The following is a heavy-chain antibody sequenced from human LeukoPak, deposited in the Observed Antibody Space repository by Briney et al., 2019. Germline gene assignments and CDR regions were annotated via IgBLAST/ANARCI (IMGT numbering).Heavy chain of an antibody. V-gene: IGHV3-30*18. Sequence: PGRSLRLSCAASGFTFSSYGMHWVRQAPGKGLEWVAVISYDGSNKYYADSVKGRFTISRDNSKNTLYLQMNSLRAEDTAVYYCAKLEYCSGGSCSNDAFDIWGQETMVTVSS. CDR3: AKLEYCSGGSCSNDAFDI. CDR1: GFTFSSYG. CDR2: ISYDGSNK. D-gene: IGHD2-15*01. J-gene: IGHJ3*02.